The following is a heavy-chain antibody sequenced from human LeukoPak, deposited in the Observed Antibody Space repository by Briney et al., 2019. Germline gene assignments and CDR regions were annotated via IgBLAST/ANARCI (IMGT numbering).Heavy chain of an antibody. D-gene: IGHD4-11*01. Sequence: GSLRLSCSASGFTFSDYFMALIRPASGKGLEVVSYVSSSSSNIFYADSVKGRFTSSRDNVKNSLYLQMNSLRAEDTAVYYCARDDTVTSHFDYWGQGTLVAVST. CDR1: GFTFSDYF. J-gene: IGHJ4*02. V-gene: IGHV3-11*04. CDR2: VSSSSSNI. CDR3: ARDDTVTSHFDY.